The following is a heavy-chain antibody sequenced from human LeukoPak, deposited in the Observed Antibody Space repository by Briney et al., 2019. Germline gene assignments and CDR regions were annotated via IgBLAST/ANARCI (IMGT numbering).Heavy chain of an antibody. J-gene: IGHJ6*04. Sequence: GGSLRLSCAASGFTFSSYGMHWVRQAPGKGLEGGPVISYDGSNKYYADSVKGQFTISRDNSKNTLYLQMNSLRAEDTAVYYCAKEGPTALGVPAHYGMDVWGKGTTVTVSS. CDR2: ISYDGSNK. CDR1: GFTFSSYG. V-gene: IGHV3-30*18. D-gene: IGHD2-2*01. CDR3: AKEGPTALGVPAHYGMDV.